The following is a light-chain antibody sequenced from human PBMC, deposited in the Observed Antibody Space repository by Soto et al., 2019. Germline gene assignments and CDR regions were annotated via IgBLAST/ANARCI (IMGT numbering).Light chain of an antibody. CDR2: AAS. CDR3: LQHDSFPPT. V-gene: IGKV1-17*03. CDR1: QDIGNH. J-gene: IGKJ5*01. Sequence: DIQMTQSPSAMSASVGDRFTISCRSSQDIGNHLAWFQQEPGKVPQRLIYAASSLQTGVPSRFSGSGSGTDFTLTINSLQPEDFATYYCLQHDSFPPTFGQGTRLEIK.